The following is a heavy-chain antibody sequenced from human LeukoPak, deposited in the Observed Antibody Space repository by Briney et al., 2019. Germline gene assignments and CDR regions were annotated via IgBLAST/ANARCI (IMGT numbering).Heavy chain of an antibody. CDR3: ARGELRFLEWTDPHRVALFDY. Sequence: PSETLSLTCTVSGGSISSSSYYWGWIRQPPGKGLEWIGSIYYSGSTYYNPSLKSRVTISVDTSKNQFSLKLSSVTAADTAVYYCARGELRFLEWTDPHRVALFDYWGQGTLVTVSS. V-gene: IGHV4-39*01. CDR2: IYYSGST. J-gene: IGHJ4*02. D-gene: IGHD3-3*01. CDR1: GGSISSSSYY.